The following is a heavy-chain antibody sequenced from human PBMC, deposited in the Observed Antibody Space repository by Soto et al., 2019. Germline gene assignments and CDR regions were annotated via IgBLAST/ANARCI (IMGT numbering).Heavy chain of an antibody. CDR3: ARIKIVGILTYYMDV. D-gene: IGHD3-3*01. CDR1: GDSISTSSSYY. V-gene: IGHV4-39*01. J-gene: IGHJ6*03. Sequence: QLQLQESGPGLVKPSETLSLSCTVSGDSISTSSSYYWGWIRQPPGKGLEWIANMYYSGSTYYNPSLKSRVTISRETSKNQFSLKLSSVTAADSAVYYCARIKIVGILTYYMDVWGKGTTVTVSS. CDR2: MYYSGST.